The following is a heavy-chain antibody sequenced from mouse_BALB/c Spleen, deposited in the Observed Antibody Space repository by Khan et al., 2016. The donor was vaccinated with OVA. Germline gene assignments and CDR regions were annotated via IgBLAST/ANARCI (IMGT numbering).Heavy chain of an antibody. CDR1: GYTFTSYW. CDR2: INPSDSAT. V-gene: IGHV1-61*01. CDR3: ERMEKYGDDPSWFAY. J-gene: IGHJ3*01. Sequence: QVQLQQPGAELVRPGTSVKLSCKASGYTFTSYWMNWVKQRPGHGLTWIGKINPSDSATHYNQMFKDKATLTVDKSSSTAYMQLSSLTSEDSAGYYCERMEKYGDDPSWFAYWGQGTLVTVSA. D-gene: IGHD2-2*01.